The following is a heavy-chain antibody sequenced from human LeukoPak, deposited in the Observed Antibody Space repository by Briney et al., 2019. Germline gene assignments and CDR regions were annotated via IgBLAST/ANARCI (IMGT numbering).Heavy chain of an antibody. J-gene: IGHJ4*02. D-gene: IGHD3-22*01. Sequence: SETLSLTCTVSGGSISSSNYYWGWIRQPPGKGLEWIGSIYYSGSTYYNPSLKSRVAISVDTSKNQFSLKLRSMTAADTAVYYCARHAGSSTYYYDSRGYPYIDYWGQGILVTVSS. V-gene: IGHV4-39*01. CDR1: GGSISSSNYY. CDR2: IYYSGST. CDR3: ARHAGSSTYYYDSRGYPYIDY.